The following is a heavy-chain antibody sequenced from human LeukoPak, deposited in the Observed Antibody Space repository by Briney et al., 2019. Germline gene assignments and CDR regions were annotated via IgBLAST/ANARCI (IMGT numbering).Heavy chain of an antibody. Sequence: PGGSLRLSCAASGFTFSSYAMSWVRQAPGKGLEWVSAISGSGGSTYYADSVKGRFTISRDNSKNTLYLQMNSLRAEDTAVYYCARVYGYYTLYYYYGMDVWGQGTTVTVSS. J-gene: IGHJ6*02. CDR3: ARVYGYYTLYYYYGMDV. CDR1: GFTFSSYA. CDR2: ISGSGGST. V-gene: IGHV3-23*01. D-gene: IGHD3-3*01.